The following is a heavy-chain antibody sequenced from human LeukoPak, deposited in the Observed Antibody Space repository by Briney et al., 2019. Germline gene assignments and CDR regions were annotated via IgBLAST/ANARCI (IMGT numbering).Heavy chain of an antibody. Sequence: PGRSLRLSCAASGFTFSSYGMYWVRQAPGKGLEWVAVISYDGSNKYYADSVKGRFTISRDNSKNTLYLQMNSLRAEDTAVYYCAKGVWELLRGSYYFDYWGQGTLVTVSS. CDR1: GFTFSSYG. J-gene: IGHJ4*02. CDR2: ISYDGSNK. D-gene: IGHD1-26*01. CDR3: AKGVWELLRGSYYFDY. V-gene: IGHV3-30*18.